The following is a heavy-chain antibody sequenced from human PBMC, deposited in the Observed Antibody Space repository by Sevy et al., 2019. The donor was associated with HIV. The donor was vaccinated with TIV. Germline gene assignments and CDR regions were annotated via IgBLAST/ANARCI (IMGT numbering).Heavy chain of an antibody. CDR2: IYWDDDQ. V-gene: IGHV2-5*02. CDR3: ALNGGGSPKDYFDD. CDR1: GFSLSAGGVG. J-gene: IGHJ4*02. D-gene: IGHD2-15*01. Sequence: SGPTLVKPTQTLTLTCTFSGFSLSAGGVGVGWIRQPPGRALELLAVIYWDDDQRYNPSLRNRLTITKDTSKKQVVLTMTNMDPVDTATYYCALNGGGSPKDYFDDWGQGTLVTVSS.